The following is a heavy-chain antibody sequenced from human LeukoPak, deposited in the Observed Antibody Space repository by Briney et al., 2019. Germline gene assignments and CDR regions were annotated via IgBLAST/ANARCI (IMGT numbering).Heavy chain of an antibody. CDR3: AKAGGWFGELLQTSADNWFDP. CDR2: ISGSGGST. CDR1: GFTFSSYA. J-gene: IGHJ5*02. V-gene: IGHV3-23*01. Sequence: PGGSLRLSCAASGFTFSSYAMSWVRQAPGKGLEWVSVISGSGGSTYYADSVKGRFTISRDNPKNTLYLQVNSLRAEDTAVYYCAKAGGWFGELLQTSADNWFDPWGQGTLVTVSS. D-gene: IGHD3-10*01.